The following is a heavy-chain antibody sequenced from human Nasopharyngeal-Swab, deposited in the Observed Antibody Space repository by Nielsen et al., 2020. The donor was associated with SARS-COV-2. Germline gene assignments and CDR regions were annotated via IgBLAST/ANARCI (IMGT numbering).Heavy chain of an antibody. CDR1: GFTFISYA. CDR2: ISGSGGST. Sequence: GESLKISCAASGFTFISYAMSWVLQAPGKGLEWVSAISGSGGSTYYADSVKGRFTISRDNSKNTLYLQMNSLRAEDTAVYYCAKDDSRVLRFLERFDYWGQGTMVTVSS. J-gene: IGHJ4*02. D-gene: IGHD3-3*01. CDR3: AKDDSRVLRFLERFDY. V-gene: IGHV3-23*01.